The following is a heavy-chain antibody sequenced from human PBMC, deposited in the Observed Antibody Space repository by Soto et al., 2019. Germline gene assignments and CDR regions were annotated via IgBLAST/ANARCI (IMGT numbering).Heavy chain of an antibody. CDR2: VSHSGNT. Sequence: QVHLEQRGAGLLKPSATLSLTCTVSGGAFTGHFWSWVRQPPAKGLEWIGEVSHSGNTKYYPSLRSRVTLSVDSSKNQISLALTSVTAADTAVYYCARAKCESTGWHQFDIWGQGTLVTVSS. V-gene: IGHV4-34*02. CDR3: ARAKCESTGWHQFDI. D-gene: IGHD7-27*01. CDR1: GGAFTGHF. J-gene: IGHJ4*02.